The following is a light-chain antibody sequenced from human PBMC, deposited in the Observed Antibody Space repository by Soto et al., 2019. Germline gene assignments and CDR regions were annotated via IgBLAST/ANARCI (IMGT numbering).Light chain of an antibody. CDR2: DAS. Sequence: EIVLTQSPATLSLSPGERATLSCRASQSVSSYLAWYQQKPGQAPRLLIYDASNRATGIPARFSGSGSGTDCTLTISSLEPEDFAVYYCQQRSNWPPMYTFGQGTKLESK. J-gene: IGKJ2*01. CDR3: QQRSNWPPMYT. V-gene: IGKV3-11*01. CDR1: QSVSSY.